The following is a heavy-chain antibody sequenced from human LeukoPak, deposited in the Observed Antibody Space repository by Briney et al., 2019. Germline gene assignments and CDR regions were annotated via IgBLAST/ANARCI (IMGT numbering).Heavy chain of an antibody. D-gene: IGHD2-2*01. Sequence: ASVKVSCKASGYTFTSYDINWVRQATGQGLEWMGWMNPNSGNTGYAQKFQGRVTMTRNTSISTAYMELSSLRSEDTAVYYCARLGYCSSTSCSITIFGVPLDYYYYYMDVWGKGTTVTVFS. CDR1: GYTFTSYD. CDR2: MNPNSGNT. CDR3: ARLGYCSSTSCSITIFGVPLDYYYYYMDV. J-gene: IGHJ6*03. V-gene: IGHV1-8*01.